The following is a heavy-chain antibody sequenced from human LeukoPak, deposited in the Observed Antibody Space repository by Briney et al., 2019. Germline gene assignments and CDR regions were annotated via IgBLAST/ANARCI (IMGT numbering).Heavy chain of an antibody. D-gene: IGHD2-15*01. V-gene: IGHV1-69*05. CDR1: GYTFTSYG. J-gene: IGHJ5*02. CDR3: ARDKGGLEESPNWFDP. Sequence: SVKVSCKASGYTFTSYGISWVRQAPGQGLEWMGGIIPIFGTANYAQKFQGRVTITTDESTSTAYMELSSLRSEDTAVYYCARDKGGLEESPNWFDPWGQGTLVTVSS. CDR2: IIPIFGTA.